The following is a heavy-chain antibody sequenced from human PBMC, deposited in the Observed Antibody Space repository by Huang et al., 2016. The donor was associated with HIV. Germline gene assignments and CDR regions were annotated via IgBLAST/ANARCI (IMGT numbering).Heavy chain of an antibody. CDR2: ITGRGSSS. J-gene: IGHJ4*02. V-gene: IGHV3-23*01. Sequence: EVQLLESGGGLVQPGGSLSLSCAASGFTFSSYAMSWVRQAPGKGLEWVSIITGRGSSSYYADSVKGRFTISRDNSKNTLYLQMNSLRAEDTAIYYCAKADSGAAAGSLVDYWGQGTLVTVSS. D-gene: IGHD6-13*01. CDR1: GFTFSSYA. CDR3: AKADSGAAAGSLVDY.